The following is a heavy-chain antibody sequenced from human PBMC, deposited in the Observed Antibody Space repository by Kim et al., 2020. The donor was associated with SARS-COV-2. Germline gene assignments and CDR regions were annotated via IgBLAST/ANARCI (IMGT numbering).Heavy chain of an antibody. CDR2: INHSGST. CDR3: ARGGRSRIVVVVAARNWF. V-gene: IGHV4-34*01. D-gene: IGHD2-15*01. Sequence: SETLSLTCAVYGGSFSGYYWSWIRQPPGKGLEWIGEINHSGSTNYNPSLKSRVTISVDTSKNQFSLKLSSVTAADTAVYYCARGGRSRIVVVVAARNWF. J-gene: IGHJ5*01. CDR1: GGSFSGYY.